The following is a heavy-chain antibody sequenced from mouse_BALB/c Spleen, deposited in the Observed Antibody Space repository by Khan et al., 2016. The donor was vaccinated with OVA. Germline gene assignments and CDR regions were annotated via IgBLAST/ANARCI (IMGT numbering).Heavy chain of an antibody. CDR3: ARWRNSYFDY. CDR1: GYSITSDYA. J-gene: IGHJ2*01. V-gene: IGHV3-2*02. Sequence: EVQLQESGPGLVKPSQSLSLTCTVTGYSITSDYAWNWIRQFPGNKLEWMGYISYSGSTSYNPSLKSRISITRDTSKNQFFLQLNSVTTEDTATYYYARWRNSYFDYWGQGTTLTVSS. CDR2: ISYSGST.